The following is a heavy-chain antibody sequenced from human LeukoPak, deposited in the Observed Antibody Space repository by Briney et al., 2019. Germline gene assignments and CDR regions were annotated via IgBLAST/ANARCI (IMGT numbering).Heavy chain of an antibody. V-gene: IGHV4-59*01. CDR1: GGSISSYY. D-gene: IGHD1-26*01. Sequence: SETLSLTCTVSGGSISSYYWSWIRQPPGKGLEWIGYIYYSGSTNYNPSLKSRVTISVDTSKNQFSLKLSSVTAADTAVYYCAREDPIVGANNAFDIWGQGTMVTVSS. J-gene: IGHJ3*02. CDR3: AREDPIVGANNAFDI. CDR2: IYYSGST.